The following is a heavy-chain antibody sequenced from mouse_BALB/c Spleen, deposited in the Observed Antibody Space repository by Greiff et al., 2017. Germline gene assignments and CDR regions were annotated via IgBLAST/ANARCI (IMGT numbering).Heavy chain of an antibody. CDR3: ARSGYYRYFDY. Sequence: EVHLVESGGGLVQPGGSRKLSCAASGFTFSSFGMHWVRQAPEKGLEWVAYISSGSSTIYYADTVKGRFTISRDNPKNTLFLQMTSLRSEDTAMYYCARSGYYRYFDYWGQGTTLTVSS. J-gene: IGHJ2*01. D-gene: IGHD2-14*01. V-gene: IGHV5-17*02. CDR2: ISSGSSTI. CDR1: GFTFSSFG.